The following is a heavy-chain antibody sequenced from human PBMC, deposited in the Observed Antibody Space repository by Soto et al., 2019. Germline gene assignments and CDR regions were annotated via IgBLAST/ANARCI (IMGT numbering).Heavy chain of an antibody. CDR3: AALIYAGYGHYMDV. D-gene: IGHD5-12*01. CDR1: VSTFTHSA. CDR2: LVVGSGNT. J-gene: IGHJ6*03. V-gene: IGHV1-58*02. Sequence: VASVEVSCKASVSTFTHSAIQRVRQPCGQPLECIAWLVVGSGNTNYAQKFQETVTITRDMSTSTAYMELSSLTSEDTAVYYCAALIYAGYGHYMDVWAKGTTVTVSS.